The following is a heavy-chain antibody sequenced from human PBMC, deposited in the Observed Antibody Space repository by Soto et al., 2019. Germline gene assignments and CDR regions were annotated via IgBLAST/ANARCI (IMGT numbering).Heavy chain of an antibody. D-gene: IGHD2-21*01. V-gene: IGHV3-74*01. CDR1: GFTFSSYA. J-gene: IGHJ6*02. Sequence: PGGSLRLSCSASGFTFSSYAMHCVLQAPGKGPEWLSGINSDGTISSYADSVKGRFTISRDNARNTLSLQMNSLRADDTAVYYCARLSGDHSAFFSYGMDAWGQGTTVTVSS. CDR2: INSDGTIS. CDR3: ARLSGDHSAFFSYGMDA.